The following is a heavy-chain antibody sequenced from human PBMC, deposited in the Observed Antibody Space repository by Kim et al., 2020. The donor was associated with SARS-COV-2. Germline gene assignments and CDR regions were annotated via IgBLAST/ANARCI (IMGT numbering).Heavy chain of an antibody. D-gene: IGHD5-12*01. CDR3: ARGDKVATITIDY. Sequence: YSQKFQGRVTITRDTSASTAYMELSSLRSEDTAVYYCARGDKVATITIDYWGQGTLVTVSS. J-gene: IGHJ4*02. V-gene: IGHV1-3*01.